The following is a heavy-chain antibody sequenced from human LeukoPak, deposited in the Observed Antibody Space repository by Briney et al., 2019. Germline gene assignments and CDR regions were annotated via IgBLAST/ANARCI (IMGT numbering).Heavy chain of an antibody. D-gene: IGHD4-17*01. Sequence: GGSLRLFCAASGFTLSSYEMNWVRQAPGKGLEWVSYISSSGSTIYYADSVKGRFTISRDNAKNSLYLQMNSLRAEDTAVYYCARSVSYGWYFDLWGRGTLVTVSS. J-gene: IGHJ2*01. CDR2: ISSSGSTI. V-gene: IGHV3-48*03. CDR1: GFTLSSYE. CDR3: ARSVSYGWYFDL.